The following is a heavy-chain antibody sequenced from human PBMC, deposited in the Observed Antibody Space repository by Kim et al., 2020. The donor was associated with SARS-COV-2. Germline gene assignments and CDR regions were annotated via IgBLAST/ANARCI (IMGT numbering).Heavy chain of an antibody. Sequence: GGSLRLSCAASGFTFSSYAMHWVRQAPGKGLEWVAVISYDGSNKYYADSVKGRFTISRDNSKNTLYLQMNSLRAEDTAVYYCASQYYYDSSGYYYPHYYYYGMDVWGQGTTVTVSS. CDR2: ISYDGSNK. J-gene: IGHJ6*02. V-gene: IGHV3-30*04. CDR1: GFTFSSYA. CDR3: ASQYYYDSSGYYYPHYYYYGMDV. D-gene: IGHD3-22*01.